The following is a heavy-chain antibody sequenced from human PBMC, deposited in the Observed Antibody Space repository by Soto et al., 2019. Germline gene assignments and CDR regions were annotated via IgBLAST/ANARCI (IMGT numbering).Heavy chain of an antibody. CDR2: MNPDSGDT. V-gene: IGHV1-8*01. Sequence: QVQLVQSGAEVKKPGPSVKVSCQASGYTFTTFDINWVRQAAGQGLEWLGWMNPDSGDTYYAQHLQGRVTMTRNTSISTAYMEVSSLESEDTAVYFCAGGKYSGNWYVKEAVDVWGQGTKVVVSS. CDR1: GYTFTTFD. D-gene: IGHD6-13*01. CDR3: AGGKYSGNWYVKEAVDV. J-gene: IGHJ3*01.